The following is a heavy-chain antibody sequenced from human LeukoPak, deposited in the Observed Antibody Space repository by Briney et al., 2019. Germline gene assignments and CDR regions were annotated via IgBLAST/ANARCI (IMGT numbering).Heavy chain of an antibody. CDR1: GLTFSSYSSSYS. Sequence: GGSLRLSCAASGLTFSSYSSSYSMNWVRQAPGKGLEWVSSISVRSSHIYYADSVKGRFTISRDNAKNSLYLQMNSLRAEDTALYYCAGGDRNGWYFDYWGQGILVTVSS. D-gene: IGHD6-19*01. J-gene: IGHJ4*02. CDR3: AGGDRNGWYFDY. CDR2: ISVRSSHI. V-gene: IGHV3-21*04.